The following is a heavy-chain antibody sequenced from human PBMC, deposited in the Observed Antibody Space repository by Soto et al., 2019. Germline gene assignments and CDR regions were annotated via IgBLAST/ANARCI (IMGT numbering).Heavy chain of an antibody. D-gene: IGHD5-12*01. J-gene: IGHJ5*02. CDR3: ASEGGYDNNWFDP. CDR2: IIPIFGTA. Sequence: SVKVSCKASGGTFSSYAISWVRQAPGQGLEWMGGIIPIFGTANYAQKFQGRVTITADESTSTAYMELSSPRSEDTAVYYCASEGGYDNNWFDPWSQGTLVTVSS. V-gene: IGHV1-69*13. CDR1: GGTFSSYA.